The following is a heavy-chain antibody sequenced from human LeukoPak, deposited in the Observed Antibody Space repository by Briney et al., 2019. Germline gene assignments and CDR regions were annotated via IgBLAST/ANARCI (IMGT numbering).Heavy chain of an antibody. Sequence: PGRSLRLSCAASGFTFSSYGMHWVRQAPGKGLEWVAVISYDGSNKYYADSVKGRFTISRDNSKNTLYLQMNSLRAEDTAVYYCVRQPRGYSYGLDYWGQGTLVTVSS. J-gene: IGHJ4*02. CDR1: GFTFSSYG. D-gene: IGHD5-18*01. CDR3: VRQPRGYSYGLDY. V-gene: IGHV3-30*19. CDR2: ISYDGSNK.